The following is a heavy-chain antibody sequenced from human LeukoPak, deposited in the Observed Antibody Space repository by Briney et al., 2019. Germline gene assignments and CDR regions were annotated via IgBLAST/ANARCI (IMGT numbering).Heavy chain of an antibody. CDR2: IKVDGSEE. J-gene: IGHJ3*02. V-gene: IGHV3-7*05. Sequence: GGSLRLSCVGSGFTLSNYWMTWVRQAPGKGLEWVANIKVDGSEEYYVDSVKGRFTISRDNAKNSLYLQMNSLRAEDTAVYYCARDPSSDAFDIWGQGTMVTVSS. CDR3: ARDPSSDAFDI. CDR1: GFTLSNYW.